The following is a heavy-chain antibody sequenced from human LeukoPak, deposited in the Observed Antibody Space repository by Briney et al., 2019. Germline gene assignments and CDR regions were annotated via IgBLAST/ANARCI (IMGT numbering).Heavy chain of an antibody. CDR2: INPSGGST. Sequence: GASVKVSCKASGYTFTHYYIHWVRQAPGQGLEWMGIINPSGGSTDYAQKFQGRIALTKDTSTSTVYMEVYSLRSEDTAVYYCARSPYTYGSLFHLDYWGQGTLVTVSS. D-gene: IGHD5-18*01. CDR3: ARSPYTYGSLFHLDY. V-gene: IGHV1-46*01. J-gene: IGHJ4*02. CDR1: GYTFTHYY.